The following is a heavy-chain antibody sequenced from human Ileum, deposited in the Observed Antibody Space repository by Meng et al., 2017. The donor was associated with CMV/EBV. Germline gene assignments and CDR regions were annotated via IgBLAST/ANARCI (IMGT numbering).Heavy chain of an antibody. CDR3: AKDYLDSLASDS. V-gene: IGHV3-23*01. CDR1: GLTFSHEV. D-gene: IGHD2-21*01. CDR2: IGRGGDT. Sequence: ELHLLDVVGGFVPPGGSLRLCWSGSGLTFSHEVMNWVRQAPGKGLEWVSTIGRGGDTYYADSVRGRFTVSRDNSKNTVYLQMNSLRVEDSAVYYCAKDYLDSLASDSWGQGTLVTVSS. J-gene: IGHJ5*02.